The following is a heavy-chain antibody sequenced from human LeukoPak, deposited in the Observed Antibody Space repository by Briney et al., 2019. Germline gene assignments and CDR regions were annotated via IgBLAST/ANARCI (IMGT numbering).Heavy chain of an antibody. CDR1: GYTFTGYY. CDR2: INPNSGGT. D-gene: IGHD3-10*01. CDR3: ARDGGYGSGSYRVYYYYMDV. Sequence: GVSVKVSCKASGYTFTGYYMHWVRQAPGQGLEWMGWINPNSGGTNYAQKFQGRVTMTRDTSISTAYMELSRLRSDDTAVYYCARDGGYGSGSYRVYYYYMDVWGKGTTVTVSS. J-gene: IGHJ6*03. V-gene: IGHV1-2*02.